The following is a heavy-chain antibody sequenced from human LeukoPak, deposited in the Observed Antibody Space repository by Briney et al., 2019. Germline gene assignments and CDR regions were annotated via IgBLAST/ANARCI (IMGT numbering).Heavy chain of an antibody. CDR3: ARWSDYYDSSGYYPTAGSNWFDP. CDR2: INLSGST. Sequence: SETLSLTCAVYGGSFSGYYWSCIRQLPGKGLEWIGEINLSGSTNYNPSLKSRVTISVDTSKNQFSLKLSSVTAADTAVYYCARWSDYYDSSGYYPTAGSNWFDPWGQGTLVTVSS. CDR1: GGSFSGYY. D-gene: IGHD3-22*01. V-gene: IGHV4-34*01. J-gene: IGHJ5*02.